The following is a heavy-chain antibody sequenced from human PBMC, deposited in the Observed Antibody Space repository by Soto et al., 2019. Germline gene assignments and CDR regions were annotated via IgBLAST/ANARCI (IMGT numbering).Heavy chain of an antibody. CDR2: ITPNSGGT. V-gene: IGHV1-2*02. Sequence: QMQLVQSGAEVKKPGASVEISCKASEYTFTDYYVHWVRQAPGQGLEWMGWITPNSGGTNYAQEFQGRVTMTRDTSISRVYMELSRLRSDDTAVYYCARGPLGYCSSTSCPANWFDPWGQGTLFTVSS. D-gene: IGHD2-2*01. CDR1: EYTFTDYY. J-gene: IGHJ5*02. CDR3: ARGPLGYCSSTSCPANWFDP.